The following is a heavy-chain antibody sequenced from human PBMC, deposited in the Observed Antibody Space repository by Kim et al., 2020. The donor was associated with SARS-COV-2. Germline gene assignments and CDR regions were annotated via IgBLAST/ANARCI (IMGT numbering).Heavy chain of an antibody. V-gene: IGHV3-7*01. CDR3: AQPKGDF. CDR2: DGSVK. Sequence: DGSVKYYVDSVKGRFTISRDNAKNSVYLQMNSLRADDTAVYYCAQPKGDFWGQGTLVSVSS. J-gene: IGHJ4*02.